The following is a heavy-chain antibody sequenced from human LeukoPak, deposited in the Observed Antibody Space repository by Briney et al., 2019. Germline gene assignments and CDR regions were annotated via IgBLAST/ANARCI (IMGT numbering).Heavy chain of an antibody. D-gene: IGHD3-10*01. V-gene: IGHV3-33*01. CDR1: GFTFSTYG. CDR2: IWYDGSNK. CDR3: ARDLDYFGSADFDY. J-gene: IGHJ4*02. Sequence: PGGSLRLSCAASGFTFSTYGMHWVRQAPGRGLEWVAVIWYDGSNKYYADSVKGRFTISRDNSKNTLFLQMNSLRVEDTALYYCARDLDYFGSADFDYWGQGTLVTVSS.